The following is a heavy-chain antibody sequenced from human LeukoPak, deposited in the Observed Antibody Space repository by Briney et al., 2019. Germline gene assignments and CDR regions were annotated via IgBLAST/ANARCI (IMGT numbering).Heavy chain of an antibody. CDR2: IKTDGSEK. V-gene: IGHV3-7*01. J-gene: IGHJ4*02. Sequence: GGSLRLSCEGSGFTFSNYWMGWVRQAPGKGLQWVANIKTDGSEKYYVDSVKGRFTISRDNAKNSLYLQMNSLRAEDTAVSYCARDKYYYGSGSYSVFDYWGQGTLVTVSS. CDR1: GFTFSNYW. CDR3: ARDKYYYGSGSYSVFDY. D-gene: IGHD3-10*01.